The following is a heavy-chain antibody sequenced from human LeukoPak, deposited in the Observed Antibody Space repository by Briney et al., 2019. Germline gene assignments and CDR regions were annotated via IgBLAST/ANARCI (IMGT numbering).Heavy chain of an antibody. CDR3: ARQQIVVVPATIAGNWFDP. J-gene: IGHJ5*02. D-gene: IGHD2-2*01. Sequence: PGGSLRLSCAASGFTVSSNYMSWVRQAPGKGLGWVSVIYSGGSTYYADSVKGRFTISRDNSKNTLYLQMNSLRAEDTAVYYCARQQIVVVPATIAGNWFDPWGQGTLVTVSS. CDR1: GFTVSSNY. CDR2: IYSGGST. V-gene: IGHV3-53*01.